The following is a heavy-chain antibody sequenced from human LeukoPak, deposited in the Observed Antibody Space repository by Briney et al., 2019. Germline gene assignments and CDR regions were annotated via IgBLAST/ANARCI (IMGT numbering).Heavy chain of an antibody. CDR2: INHSGYT. D-gene: IGHD3-9*01. J-gene: IGHJ5*02. V-gene: IGHV4-34*01. CDR3: ASQQGAYYDILTGYYNRPSWFDP. Sequence: PSETLSLTCAVYGESFSGYFWSWIRQPPGKGLEWIGEINHSGYTNYNPSLKSRVTISVDMSKNQFSLKLSSVTAADTAVYYCASQQGAYYDILTGYYNRPSWFDPWGQGTLVTVSS. CDR1: GESFSGYF.